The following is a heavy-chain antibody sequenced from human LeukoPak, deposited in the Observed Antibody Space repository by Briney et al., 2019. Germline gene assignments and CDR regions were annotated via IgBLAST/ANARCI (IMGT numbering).Heavy chain of an antibody. CDR3: ARSGIVVVPAWAFDI. CDR2: IYYKGGT. Sequence: SQTLSLTCTVSGGSINSGDYYWSWIRQHPGKGLEWIGYIYYKGGTYHNPCLKSRLTISVDTSKNQFSLKLSSVTAADTAVYYCARSGIVVVPAWAFDIWGQGTMVTVSS. D-gene: IGHD2-2*01. CDR1: GGSINSGDYY. J-gene: IGHJ3*02. V-gene: IGHV4-31*03.